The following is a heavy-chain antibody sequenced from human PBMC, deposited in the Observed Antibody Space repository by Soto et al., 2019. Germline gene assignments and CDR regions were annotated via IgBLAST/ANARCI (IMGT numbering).Heavy chain of an antibody. Sequence: EVQLVESGGGLVQPGGSLRLSCAASGFTVSSNYMSWVRQAPGKGLEWVSVIYSGGSTYYADSVKGRFTLSRDISKNTLFLQMNSLRAEDTAVYYCARAPAEYGDCELDYWGQGTLVTVSS. V-gene: IGHV3-66*01. CDR1: GFTVSSNY. CDR2: IYSGGST. CDR3: ARAPAEYGDCELDY. D-gene: IGHD4-17*01. J-gene: IGHJ4*02.